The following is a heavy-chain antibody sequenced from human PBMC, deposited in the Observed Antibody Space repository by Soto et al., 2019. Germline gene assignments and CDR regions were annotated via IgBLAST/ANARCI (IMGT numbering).Heavy chain of an antibody. CDR2: IYYSGST. V-gene: IGHV4-31*03. Sequence: LSLTCTVSGGSISSGGYYWSWIRQHPGKGLEWIGYIYYSGSTYYNPSLKSRVTISVDTSKNQFSLKLSSVTAADTAVYYCARGWLQFRYFDYWGQGTLVTVSS. J-gene: IGHJ4*02. CDR1: GGSISSGGYY. CDR3: ARGWLQFRYFDY. D-gene: IGHD5-12*01.